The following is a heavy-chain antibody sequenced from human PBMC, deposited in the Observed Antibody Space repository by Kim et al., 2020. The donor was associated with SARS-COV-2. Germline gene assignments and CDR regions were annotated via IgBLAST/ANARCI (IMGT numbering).Heavy chain of an antibody. Sequence: GESLKISCKGSGYSFPNYWIAWVRQMPGKGLEWMGIIYPGDSDTRYRPSFQGQVTIPADKSISTAYLQWSSLKASDTAMYYCAREYASGSYLGYWGQGTLVTVSS. CDR1: GYSFPNYW. CDR2: IYPGDSDT. V-gene: IGHV5-51*01. CDR3: AREYASGSYLGY. J-gene: IGHJ4*02. D-gene: IGHD3-10*01.